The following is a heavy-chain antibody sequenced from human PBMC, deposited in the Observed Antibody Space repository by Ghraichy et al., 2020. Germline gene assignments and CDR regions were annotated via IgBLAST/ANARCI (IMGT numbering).Heavy chain of an antibody. CDR3: ARRKVLSVVALGHDAFDI. V-gene: IGHV4-39*01. D-gene: IGHD2-15*01. J-gene: IGHJ3*02. CDR2: IYYSGST. Sequence: SETLSLTCTVSGGSISSSSYYWGWIRQPPGKGLEWIGSIYYSGSTYYNPSLKSRVTISVDTSKNQFSLKLSSVTAADTAVYYCARRKVLSVVALGHDAFDIWGQGTMVTVSS. CDR1: GGSISSSSYY.